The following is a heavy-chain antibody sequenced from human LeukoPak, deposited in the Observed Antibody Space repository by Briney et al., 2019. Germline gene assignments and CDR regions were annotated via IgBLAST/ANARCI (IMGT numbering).Heavy chain of an antibody. V-gene: IGHV3-30-3*01. CDR3: ARDPAYGVYFIDY. CDR2: ISFDGSNK. Sequence: GGSLRLSCVASGFTFSSYAMHWVRQAPGKGLEWVAVISFDGSNKYYADSVRGRFTISSDNSKNTLYQQMNSLRVEDTAVYYCARDPAYGVYFIDYWGQGTLVTVSS. D-gene: IGHD4-17*01. CDR1: GFTFSSYA. J-gene: IGHJ4*02.